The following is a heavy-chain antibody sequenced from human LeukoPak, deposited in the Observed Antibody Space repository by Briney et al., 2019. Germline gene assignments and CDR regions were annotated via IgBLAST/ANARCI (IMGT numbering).Heavy chain of an antibody. J-gene: IGHJ3*02. CDR2: TYHSGST. D-gene: IGHD2-2*01. CDR1: GGSISSGGYS. Sequence: SETLSLTCAASGGSISSGGYSWSWIRRPPGTGLEWIGYTYHSGSTYYNPSLKSRVTISVDRSRNQFSLKLSSVSAAVTAVYYCARERGRYQGGAFDIWGQGAMVTVSS. V-gene: IGHV4-30-2*01. CDR3: ARERGRYQGGAFDI.